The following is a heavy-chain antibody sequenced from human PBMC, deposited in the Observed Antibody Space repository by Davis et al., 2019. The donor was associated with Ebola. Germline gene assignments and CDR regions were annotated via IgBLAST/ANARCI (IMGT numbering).Heavy chain of an antibody. Sequence: SVKVSCKASGGTFSSYAISWVRQAPRQGLEWMGRIIPILGIANYAQKFQGRVTITADKSTSTAYMELSSLRSEDTAVYYCARGVTYGGTDYWGQGTLVTVSS. J-gene: IGHJ4*02. D-gene: IGHD3-16*01. V-gene: IGHV1-69*04. CDR1: GGTFSSYA. CDR3: ARGVTYGGTDY. CDR2: IIPILGIA.